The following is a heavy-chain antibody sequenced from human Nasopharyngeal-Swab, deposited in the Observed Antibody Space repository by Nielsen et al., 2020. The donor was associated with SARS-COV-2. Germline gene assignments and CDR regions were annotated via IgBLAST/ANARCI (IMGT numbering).Heavy chain of an antibody. CDR3: ARDGLSGYYPYFDY. CDR1: GFTFSSYA. CDR2: ISYDGSNK. V-gene: IGHV3-30*04. J-gene: IGHJ4*02. Sequence: GGSLRLSCAASGFTFSSYAMHWVRQAPGKGLEWVAVISYDGSNKNYADSVKGRFTISRDNSKNTLYLQMNSLRAEDTAVYYCARDGLSGYYPYFDYWGQGTLVTVSS. D-gene: IGHD3-22*01.